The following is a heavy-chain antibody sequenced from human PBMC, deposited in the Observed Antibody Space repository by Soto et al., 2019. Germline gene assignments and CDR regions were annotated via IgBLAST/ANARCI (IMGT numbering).Heavy chain of an antibody. Sequence: GASGKVSCKASGCTFSSYAISCVRQAPGQGLEWMGGIIPIFGTANYAQKFQGRVTITADKSTSTAYMELSSLRSEDTAVYYCARGGGSGYYVYWGQGTLVTVSS. CDR1: GCTFSSYA. D-gene: IGHD3-22*01. CDR2: IIPIFGTA. V-gene: IGHV1-69*06. CDR3: ARGGGSGYYVY. J-gene: IGHJ4*02.